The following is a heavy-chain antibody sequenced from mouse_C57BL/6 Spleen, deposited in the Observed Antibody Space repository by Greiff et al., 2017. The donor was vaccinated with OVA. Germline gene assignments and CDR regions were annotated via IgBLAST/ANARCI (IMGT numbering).Heavy chain of an antibody. D-gene: IGHD2-1*01. V-gene: IGHV5-17*01. J-gene: IGHJ3*01. CDR3: ARKRDYGNYVPFAY. Sequence: EVKLMESGGGLVKPGGSLKLSCAASGFTFSDYGMHWVRQAPEKGLEWVAYISSGSSTIYYADTVKGRFTISRDNAKNTLFLQMTSLRSEDTAMYYCARKRDYGNYVPFAYWGQGTLVTVSA. CDR2: ISSGSSTI. CDR1: GFTFSDYG.